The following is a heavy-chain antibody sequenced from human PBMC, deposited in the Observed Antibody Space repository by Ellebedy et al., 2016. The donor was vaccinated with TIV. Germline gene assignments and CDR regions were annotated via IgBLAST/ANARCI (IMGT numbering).Heavy chain of an antibody. V-gene: IGHV3-21*01. CDR2: ISSSSSYI. Sequence: PGGSLRLSCAASGFTFSRYSMNRVRQAPGKGLEWVSSISSSSSYIYYADSVKGRFTISRDNAKKSLYLQMNSRRAEDTAVYYCARDVPAYGMDVWGQGTTVSVSS. J-gene: IGHJ6*02. CDR3: ARDVPAYGMDV. CDR1: GFTFSRYS.